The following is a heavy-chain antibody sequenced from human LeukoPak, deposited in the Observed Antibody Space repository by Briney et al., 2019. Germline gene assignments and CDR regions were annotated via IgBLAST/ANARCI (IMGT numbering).Heavy chain of an antibody. D-gene: IGHD3-22*01. CDR2: INPNSGGT. Sequence: ASVKVSCKASGYTFTGCYMQWVRPPPGQGLEWMGWINPNSGGTNYAQKFQGRVTMTRDTSTGPAYMELRSRGCDDPAVYYFARHLQDYYDSSGYYYGHLDYWGQGTLVTVSS. CDR3: ARHLQDYYDSSGYYYGHLDY. J-gene: IGHJ4*02. V-gene: IGHV1-2*02. CDR1: GYTFTGCY.